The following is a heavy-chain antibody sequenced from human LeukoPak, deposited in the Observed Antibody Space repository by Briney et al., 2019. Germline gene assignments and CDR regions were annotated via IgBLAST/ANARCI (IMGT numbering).Heavy chain of an antibody. D-gene: IGHD2-2*01. CDR1: GFTFSSYW. Sequence: GGSLRLSCAASGFTFSSYWMHWVRQAPGEGLVWVSRINSDGSSTSYADSVKGRFTISRDNAKNTLYLQMNSLRAEDTAVYYCARGYCSSTSCLFDYWGQGTLVTVSS. V-gene: IGHV3-74*01. CDR3: ARGYCSSTSCLFDY. CDR2: INSDGSST. J-gene: IGHJ4*02.